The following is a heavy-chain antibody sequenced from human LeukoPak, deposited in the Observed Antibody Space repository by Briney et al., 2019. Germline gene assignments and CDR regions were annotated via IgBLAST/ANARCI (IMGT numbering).Heavy chain of an antibody. CDR1: GYSFTSYW. J-gene: IGHJ6*02. V-gene: IGHV5-51*01. CDR2: IYPGDSDT. CDR3: ARRSPYDFWSGYYPDDYGMDV. D-gene: IGHD3-3*01. Sequence: GESLKISCKGSGYSFTSYWIGWVRQMPGKGLEWMGIIYPGDSDTRYSPSFQGQVTISADKSISTAYLQWSSLKASDTAMYYCARRSPYDFWSGYYPDDYGMDVWGQGTTVPVSS.